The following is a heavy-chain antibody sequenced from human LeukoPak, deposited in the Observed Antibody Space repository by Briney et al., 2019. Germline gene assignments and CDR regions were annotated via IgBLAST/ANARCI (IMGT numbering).Heavy chain of an antibody. CDR1: GYTFTSHY. CDR2: INPSGGST. D-gene: IGHD3-10*01. V-gene: IGHV1-46*01. Sequence: ASVRVSCKASGYTFTSHYMHWVRQAPGQGLEWMGIINPSGGSTSYAQKFQGRVTMTRDTSTSTVYMELSSLRSEDTAVYYCARKIDLGGAFDIWGQGTMVTVSS. CDR3: ARKIDLGGAFDI. J-gene: IGHJ3*02.